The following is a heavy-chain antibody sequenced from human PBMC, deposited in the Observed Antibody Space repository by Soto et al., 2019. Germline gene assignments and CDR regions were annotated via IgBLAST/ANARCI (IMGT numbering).Heavy chain of an antibody. Sequence: PSETLSLTCTVSGGSISSYYWSWIRQPPGKGLEWIGYIYYSGSTNYNPSLKSRVTISVDTSKNQFSLKLSSVTAADTAVYYCARAPAPWYSSSRYYFDERAQGTLVTVSS. J-gene: IGHJ4*02. CDR3: ARAPAPWYSSSRYYFDE. CDR1: GGSISSYY. V-gene: IGHV4-59*01. CDR2: IYYSGST. D-gene: IGHD6-13*01.